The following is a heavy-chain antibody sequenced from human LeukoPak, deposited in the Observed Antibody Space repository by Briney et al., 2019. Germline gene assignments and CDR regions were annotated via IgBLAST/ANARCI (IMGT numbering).Heavy chain of an antibody. CDR3: AANGGPFDF. J-gene: IGHJ4*02. Sequence: GGSERLSCAASGFRFRNYWLIWLGQAPAKGLEWVANINQHGTDKYYVDSVRGRLTISRDNATNSLYLQMNSLRAEDTGVYYCAANGGPFDFWGQGTLVTVSS. D-gene: IGHD4-23*01. CDR2: INQHGTDK. V-gene: IGHV3-7*05. CDR1: GFRFRNYW.